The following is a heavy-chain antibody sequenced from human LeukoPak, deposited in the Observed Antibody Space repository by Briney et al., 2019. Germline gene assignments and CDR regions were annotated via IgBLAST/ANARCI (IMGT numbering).Heavy chain of an antibody. CDR2: IYYSGST. CDR1: GGSISSSSYY. V-gene: IGHV4-39*07. CDR3: ARDLGRVACDYVWDPFDY. Sequence: SETLSLTCTVSGGSISSSSYYWGWIRQPPGKGLEWIGSIYYSGSTYYNPSLKSRVTISVDTSKNQFSLKLSSVTAADTAVYYCARDLGRVACDYVWDPFDYWGQGTLVTVSS. J-gene: IGHJ4*02. D-gene: IGHD3-16*01.